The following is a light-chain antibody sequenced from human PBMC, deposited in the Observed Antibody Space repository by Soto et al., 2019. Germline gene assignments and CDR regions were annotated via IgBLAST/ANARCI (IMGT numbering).Light chain of an antibody. J-gene: IGLJ2*01. CDR1: SSNIGINY. Sequence: QSALTQPPSASGTPGQRVTISCSGSSSNIGINYVYWYQQFPGTAPRLLIYRDDQWPSGVPDRFSGSKSGTSASLAISGLRSEDEADYYCATWDDGLSAVVFGGGTKLTVL. CDR3: ATWDDGLSAVV. V-gene: IGLV1-47*01. CDR2: RDD.